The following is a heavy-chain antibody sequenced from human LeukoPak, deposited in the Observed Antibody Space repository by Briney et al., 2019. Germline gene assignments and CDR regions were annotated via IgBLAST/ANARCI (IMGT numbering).Heavy chain of an antibody. D-gene: IGHD6-13*01. CDR1: GFNFRNCW. CDR2: IKADGSEI. CDR3: AGVPGSSWTFDY. Sequence: GGSLRLSCAASGFNFRNCWINWVRQAPGKGLEWVATIKADGSEIYYVDSVKGRFTISRDNADNSLYLQMHSLRADDTAIYYCAGVPGSSWTFDYWGQGTLVTVSS. J-gene: IGHJ4*02. V-gene: IGHV3-7*03.